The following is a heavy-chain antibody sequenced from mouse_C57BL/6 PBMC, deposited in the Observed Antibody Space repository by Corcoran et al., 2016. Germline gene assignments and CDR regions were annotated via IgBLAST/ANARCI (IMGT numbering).Heavy chain of an antibody. CDR3: AGASFDY. J-gene: IGHJ2*01. Sequence: EVQLQQSGPELVTPGASVKISCKASGYTFTDYYMNWVKQSHGKSLEWIGDINPNNGGTSYNQKFKGKATLTVDKSSSTAYMELRSLTSEDSAVYYCAGASFDYWGQGTTLTVSS. CDR2: INPNNGGT. D-gene: IGHD6-1*01. CDR1: GYTFTDYY. V-gene: IGHV1-26*01.